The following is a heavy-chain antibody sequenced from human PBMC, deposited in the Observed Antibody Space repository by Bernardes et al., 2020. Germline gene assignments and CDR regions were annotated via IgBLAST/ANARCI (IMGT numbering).Heavy chain of an antibody. CDR2: ISAYNGNT. V-gene: IGHV1-18*01. Sequence: ASVKVSCKASGYTFTSYGISWVRQAPGQGLEWMGWISAYNGNTNYAKKLQGRVTMTTDTSTSTAYMELRSLRSDDTAVYYCARDHPAAAETFFSNYYYYGMDVWGQGTTVTVSS. CDR3: ARDHPAAAETFFSNYYYYGMDV. J-gene: IGHJ6*02. D-gene: IGHD6-13*01. CDR1: GYTFTSYG.